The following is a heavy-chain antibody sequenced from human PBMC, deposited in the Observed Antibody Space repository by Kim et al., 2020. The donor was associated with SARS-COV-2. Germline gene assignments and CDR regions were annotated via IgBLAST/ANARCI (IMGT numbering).Heavy chain of an antibody. CDR3: ARGRDYDFWSGFFPPAV. J-gene: IGHJ6*02. CDR2: ISGDGENT. CDR1: GFTFDAYA. V-gene: IGHV3-43*02. Sequence: GGSLRLSCAASGFTFDAYAFHWVRQPPGKGLEWVSLISGDGENTYYADSVKGRFTISRDNSKNSLYLQMNRLTTEDSGFYFCARGRDYDFWSGFFPPAVWGQGTTVTVSS. D-gene: IGHD3-3*01.